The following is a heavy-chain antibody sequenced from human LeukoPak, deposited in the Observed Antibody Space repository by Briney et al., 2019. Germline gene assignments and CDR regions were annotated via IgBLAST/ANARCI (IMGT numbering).Heavy chain of an antibody. V-gene: IGHV4-30-4*01. CDR1: GGSISSGDYY. CDR2: IYYSGST. Sequence: PSETLSLTCTVSGGSISSGDYYWSWIRQPPGEGREWFGYIYYSGSTYYNPSLKSRVTISVDTSKNQFSLKLSSVTAADTAVYYCARVEGYCSGGSCPELFDYWGQGTLVTVSS. CDR3: ARVEGYCSGGSCPELFDY. D-gene: IGHD2-15*01. J-gene: IGHJ4*02.